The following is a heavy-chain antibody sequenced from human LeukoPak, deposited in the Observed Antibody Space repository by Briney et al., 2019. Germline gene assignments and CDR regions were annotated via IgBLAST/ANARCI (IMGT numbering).Heavy chain of an antibody. J-gene: IGHJ4*02. CDR1: GGSINSGGYS. CDR2: IYHDGIS. V-gene: IGHV4-30-2*01. CDR3: ARGCSSASCDY. D-gene: IGHD2-2*01. Sequence: SETLSLTCAVSGGSINSGGYSWSWLRQPPGKGLEWIGYIYHDGISYYNPSLKSRVTISVDRSKNQFSLKVTSVTAADTAVYYCARGCSSASCDYWGRGTLVTVSS.